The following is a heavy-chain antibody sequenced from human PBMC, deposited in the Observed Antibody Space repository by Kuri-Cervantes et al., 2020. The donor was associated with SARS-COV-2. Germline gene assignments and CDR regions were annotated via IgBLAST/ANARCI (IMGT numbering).Heavy chain of an antibody. Sequence: ASVKVSCKAPETTFPNYDINWVRQTTGQGIEWMGMVKTNSGNTLYAQFFQGSVTMTEDTSTDSAYMELSSLRSEDTAVYYCATGAPTGTTSLFDPWGQGTLVTVSS. J-gene: IGHJ5*02. V-gene: IGHV1-8*01. CDR2: VKTNSGNT. D-gene: IGHD1-7*01. CDR1: ETTFPNYD. CDR3: ATGAPTGTTSLFDP.